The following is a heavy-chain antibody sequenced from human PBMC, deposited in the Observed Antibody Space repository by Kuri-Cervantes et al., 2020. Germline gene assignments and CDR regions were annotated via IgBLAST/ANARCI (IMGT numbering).Heavy chain of an antibody. Sequence: GESLKISCAASGFTFSDYYMSWIRQAPGKGLEWVSYISSSSTIYYADSVKGRFTISRDNAKNSLYLQMNSLRDEDTAVYYCARDLYDSSGYAALDYWGQGTLVTVSS. CDR2: ISSSSTI. J-gene: IGHJ4*02. CDR1: GFTFSDYY. D-gene: IGHD3-22*01. CDR3: ARDLYDSSGYAALDY. V-gene: IGHV3-69-1*01.